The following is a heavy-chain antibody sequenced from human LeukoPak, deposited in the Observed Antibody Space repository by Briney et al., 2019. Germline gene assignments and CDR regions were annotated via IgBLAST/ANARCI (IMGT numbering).Heavy chain of an antibody. Sequence: SQTLSLTCAISGDSVSSNSAAWNWIRQSPSRGLEWLGRTYYRSKWYNDYAVSVKSRITINPDTSKDQFSLQLNSVTPEDTAVYYCARGLRITMVRGVYYYMDVWGKGTTVTISS. V-gene: IGHV6-1*01. J-gene: IGHJ6*03. CDR1: GDSVSSNSAA. D-gene: IGHD3-10*01. CDR2: TYYRSKWYN. CDR3: ARGLRITMVRGVYYYMDV.